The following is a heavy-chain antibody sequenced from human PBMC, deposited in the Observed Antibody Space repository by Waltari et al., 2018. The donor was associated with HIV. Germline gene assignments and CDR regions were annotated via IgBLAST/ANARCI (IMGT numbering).Heavy chain of an antibody. D-gene: IGHD3-10*01. CDR1: GGSISSSSYY. CDR3: ARRKAGVRVFDP. CDR2: IYYSGST. V-gene: IGHV4-39*01. J-gene: IGHJ5*02. Sequence: QLQLQESGPGLVKPSETLSLTCTVSGGSISSSSYYWGWIRQPPGKGLEWIGSIYYSGSTYYNPSRKSRVTISVDTSKNQFSLKLSSVTAADTAVYYCARRKAGVRVFDPWGQGTLVTVSS.